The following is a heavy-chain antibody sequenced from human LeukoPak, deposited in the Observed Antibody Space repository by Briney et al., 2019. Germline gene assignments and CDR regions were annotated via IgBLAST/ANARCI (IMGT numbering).Heavy chain of an antibody. Sequence: SETLSLTCTVSGGSISSYYWSWIRQSPGKGLEWIGYIHDSGNTIYNPSLKSRVTISVDTSKNQFSLKLSSVTAADTAVYYCARGYSYVSVRFYYMDVWGKGTTVTISS. CDR3: ARGYSYVSVRFYYMDV. J-gene: IGHJ6*03. CDR2: IHDSGNT. CDR1: GGSISSYY. D-gene: IGHD5-18*01. V-gene: IGHV4-59*01.